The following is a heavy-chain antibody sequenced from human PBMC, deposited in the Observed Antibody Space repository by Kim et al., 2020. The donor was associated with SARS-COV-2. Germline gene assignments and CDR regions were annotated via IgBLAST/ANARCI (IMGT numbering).Heavy chain of an antibody. D-gene: IGHD6-13*01. CDR1: GYTFTSYD. CDR3: ARGRIAAAGTNWFDP. J-gene: IGHJ5*02. CDR2: MNPNSGNT. Sequence: ASVKVSCKASGYTFTSYDINWVRQATGQGLEWMGWMNPNSGNTGYAQKFQGRVTMTRNTSISTAYMELSSLRSEDTAVYYCARGRIAAAGTNWFDPWGQGTLVTVSS. V-gene: IGHV1-8*01.